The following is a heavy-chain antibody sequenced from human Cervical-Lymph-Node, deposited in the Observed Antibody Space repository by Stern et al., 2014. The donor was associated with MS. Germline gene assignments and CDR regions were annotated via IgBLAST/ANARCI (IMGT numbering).Heavy chain of an antibody. J-gene: IGHJ4*02. CDR3: ARQTTGWYSDY. CDR2: IYPGDSDT. CDR1: GYNFNIYW. V-gene: IGHV5-51*01. Sequence: VQLVESGTEVRKPGESLKISCKGSGYNFNIYWIAWVRQMPGKGLEWMGIIYPGDSDTRYSPSFQGHFTFSVDKSISTAYLHLSGLNASDTAMYYCARQTTGWYSDYWGQGTLVAVSS. D-gene: IGHD6-19*01.